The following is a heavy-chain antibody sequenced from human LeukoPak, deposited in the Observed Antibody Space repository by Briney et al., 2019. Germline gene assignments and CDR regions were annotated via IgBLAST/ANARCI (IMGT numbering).Heavy chain of an antibody. D-gene: IGHD4-17*01. Sequence: GGSLRLSCAASGFTFSNYGMSWVRQAPGKGLEWVSVTSGSGENSYYADSVKGRFTISRDNSKNTLYLQMNSLRAEDTAVYYCAKDPDTHDYGDYSYFDYWGQGTLVTVSS. J-gene: IGHJ4*02. V-gene: IGHV3-23*01. CDR1: GFTFSNYG. CDR3: AKDPDTHDYGDYSYFDY. CDR2: TSGSGENS.